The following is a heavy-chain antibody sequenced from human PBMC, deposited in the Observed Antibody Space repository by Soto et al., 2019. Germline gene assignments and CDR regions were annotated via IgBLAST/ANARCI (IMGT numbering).Heavy chain of an antibody. CDR2: ISYDGSNK. V-gene: IGHV3-30-3*01. J-gene: IGHJ6*02. D-gene: IGHD6-13*01. CDR3: AKEDSSSWHYYYGMDV. Sequence: GGSLRLSCAASGFTFSSYAMHWVRQAPGKGLEWVAVISYDGSNKYYADSVKGRFTISRDSSNNMLYLQMNSLRAEDTALYYCAKEDSSSWHYYYGMDVWGQGTTVTVSS. CDR1: GFTFSSYA.